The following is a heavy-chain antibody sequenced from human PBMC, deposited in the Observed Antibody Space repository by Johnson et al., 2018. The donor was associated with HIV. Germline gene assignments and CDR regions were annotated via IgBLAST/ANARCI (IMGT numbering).Heavy chain of an antibody. V-gene: IGHV3-20*04. J-gene: IGHJ3*02. Sequence: VQLVESGGGLVQPGGSLSLSCAASGFTFDDYGMSWVRQAPGKGLEWVSGINWNGGSTGYADSVKGRFTISRDNSKNTLYLQMDSLRTEDTAVYYCARDVGAFDIWGQGTMVTVSS. CDR2: INWNGGST. CDR1: GFTFDDYG. CDR3: ARDVGAFDI.